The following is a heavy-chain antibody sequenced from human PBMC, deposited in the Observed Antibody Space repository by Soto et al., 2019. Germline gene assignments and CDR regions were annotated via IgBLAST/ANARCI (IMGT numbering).Heavy chain of an antibody. CDR3: AGARTGPKGYYYYYGMDV. Sequence: GGPLRLSCAASGFTFSSYAMSWVRQAPGKGLEWVSAISGSGGSTYYADSVKGRFTISRDNSKNTLYLQMNSLRAEDTAVYYCAGARTGPKGYYYYYGMDVWGQGTTVTVSS. CDR1: GFTFSSYA. V-gene: IGHV3-23*01. CDR2: ISGSGGST. J-gene: IGHJ6*02.